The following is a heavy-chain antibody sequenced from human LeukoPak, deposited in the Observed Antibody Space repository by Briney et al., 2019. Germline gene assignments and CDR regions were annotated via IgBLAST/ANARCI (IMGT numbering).Heavy chain of an antibody. CDR2: VSTSGGTT. V-gene: IGHV3-23*01. J-gene: IGHJ6*03. CDR3: ARSSRRVGASTPYYYYFYMDV. CDR1: GFTFSSYA. D-gene: IGHD1-26*01. Sequence: GGSLRLSCVASGFTFSSYALSWVRQAPGKGLKWVSSVSTSGGTTYSADSVKGRFTISRDNSKNTLYLQMNSLRAEDTAVFYCARSSRRVGASTPYYYYFYMDVWGKGTTVTVSS.